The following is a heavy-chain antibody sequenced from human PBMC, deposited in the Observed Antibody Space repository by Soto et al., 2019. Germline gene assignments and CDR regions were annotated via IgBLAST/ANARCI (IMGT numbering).Heavy chain of an antibody. D-gene: IGHD2-2*01. CDR1: GFTFSSHS. V-gene: IGHV3-48*01. CDR2: ISGGGHTT. J-gene: IGHJ4*02. Sequence: EVQLVESGGGLVQPGGSLKLSCAASGFTFSSHSMHWVRQAPGKGLEWVSYISGGGHTTYYADSVKGRFTISRDNAQNSLYLQMNSLRADDTAVDFCARKYQLPDYWGQGTLVTVSS. CDR3: ARKYQLPDY.